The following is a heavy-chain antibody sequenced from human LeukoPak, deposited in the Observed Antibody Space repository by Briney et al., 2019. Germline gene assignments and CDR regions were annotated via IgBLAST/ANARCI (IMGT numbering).Heavy chain of an antibody. D-gene: IGHD6-13*01. CDR2: ISYDGSNK. CDR3: AGQYSSSWYRIDY. V-gene: IGHV3-30-3*01. CDR1: GFTFSSYA. J-gene: IGHJ4*02. Sequence: GGCLRLSCAASGFTFSSYAMHWVRQAPGKGLEWVAVISYDGSNKYYADSVKGRFTISRDNSKNTLYLQMNSLRAEDTAVYYCAGQYSSSWYRIDYWGQGTLVTVSS.